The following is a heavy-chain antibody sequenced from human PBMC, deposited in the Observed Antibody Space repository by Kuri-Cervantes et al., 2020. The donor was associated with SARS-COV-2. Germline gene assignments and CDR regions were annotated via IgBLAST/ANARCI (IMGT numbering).Heavy chain of an antibody. Sequence: ASVKVSCKASGYTFTSYDINWVRQATGQGLEWMGWMNPNSGNTGYAQKFQGRVTMTRTTSISTAYMEVSSLRCEDTAVYYCARAVAGPIYYFDYWGQGTLVTVSS. V-gene: IGHV1-8*01. CDR2: MNPNSGNT. CDR3: ARAVAGPIYYFDY. CDR1: GYTFTSYD. D-gene: IGHD6-19*01. J-gene: IGHJ4*02.